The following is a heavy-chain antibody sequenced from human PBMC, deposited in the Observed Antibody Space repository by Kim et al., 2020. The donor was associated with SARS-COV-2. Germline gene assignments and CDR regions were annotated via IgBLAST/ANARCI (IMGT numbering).Heavy chain of an antibody. D-gene: IGHD6-13*01. CDR1: GFTFSSYS. CDR2: ISSSSSYI. V-gene: IGHV3-21*01. Sequence: GGSLRLSCAASGFTFSSYSMNWVRQAPGKGLEWVSSISSSSSYIYYAASVKGRFTISRDNAKNSLYLQMNSLRAEDTAVYYCARDAGLDSSSWPHWFDPWGQGNLVTVSS. CDR3: ARDAGLDSSSWPHWFDP. J-gene: IGHJ5*02.